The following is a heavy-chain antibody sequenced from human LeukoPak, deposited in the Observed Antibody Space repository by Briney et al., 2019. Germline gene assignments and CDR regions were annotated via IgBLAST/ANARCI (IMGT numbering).Heavy chain of an antibody. Sequence: QAGGSLRLSCAASGFTVSSNYMSWVRQAPGKGLEWVSVIYSGGSTYYADSVKGRFTISRDNSKNTLYLQMNSLRAEDTAVYYCARGAKLAFDIWGQGTMATVSS. CDR2: IYSGGST. CDR1: GFTVSSNY. CDR3: ARGAKLAFDI. V-gene: IGHV3-53*01. D-gene: IGHD4/OR15-4a*01. J-gene: IGHJ3*02.